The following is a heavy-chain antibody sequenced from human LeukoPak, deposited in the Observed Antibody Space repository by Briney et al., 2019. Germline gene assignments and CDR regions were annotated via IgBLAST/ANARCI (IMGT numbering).Heavy chain of an antibody. CDR1: GFTFSTYW. CDR2: ISSDGSDA. J-gene: IGHJ4*02. Sequence: HPGGSLRLSCAASGFTFSTYWMHWVRQVPGKGLVWVSRISSDGSDASYADSVEGRFAISRDSARNTLYLQMNSLRAEDTAVYYCARSRDNVLDYWGQGTLVTVSS. V-gene: IGHV3-74*01. D-gene: IGHD1-1*01. CDR3: ARSRDNVLDY.